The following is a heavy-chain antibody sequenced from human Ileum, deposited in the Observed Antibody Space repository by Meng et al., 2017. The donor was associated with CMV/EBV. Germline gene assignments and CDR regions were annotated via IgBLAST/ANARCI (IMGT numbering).Heavy chain of an antibody. CDR2: ISNSGDNT. J-gene: IGHJ6*02. CDR3: ARGLDGWYYYYYGMDV. CDR1: GFTFSTYA. V-gene: IGHV3-23*01. D-gene: IGHD6-19*01. Sequence: GESLKISCAASGFTFSTYAMGWVRQAPGKGLERVSSISNSGDNTNYADSVKGRFTISRDNAKNTLYLQMNSLRAEDTAVYYCARGLDGWYYYYYGMDVWGQGTTVTVSS.